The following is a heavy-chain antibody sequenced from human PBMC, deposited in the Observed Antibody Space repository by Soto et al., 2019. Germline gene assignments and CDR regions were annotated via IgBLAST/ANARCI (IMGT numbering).Heavy chain of an antibody. J-gene: IGHJ5*02. V-gene: IGHV4-61*01. CDR3: ARGGDIYRLAL. CDR1: GGSVISGSYY. CDR2: IYYSGST. D-gene: IGHD2-15*01. Sequence: SETLSLTCTVSGGSVISGSYYWILIRQPPGKGLEWIGYIYYSGSTNYNPSLKSRVTISVDTSKNQFSLKLSSVTAADTAVYYCARGGDIYRLALWGQGTLVTVSS.